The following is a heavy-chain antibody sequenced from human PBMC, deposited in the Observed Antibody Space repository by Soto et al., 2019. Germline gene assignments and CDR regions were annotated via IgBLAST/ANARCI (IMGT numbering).Heavy chain of an antibody. V-gene: IGHV4-4*07. CDR3: ARTLEAAGTENWFDP. Sequence: SETLSLTCSVSGGSISSYYWIWIRQPAGKGLEWIGRIYSSGSTKYNPSLKSRVIMSVDTSKNQFSLKLYSVTAADTAVYYCARTLEAAGTENWFDPWGQGTLVTVSS. D-gene: IGHD6-13*01. J-gene: IGHJ5*02. CDR1: GGSISSYY. CDR2: IYSSGST.